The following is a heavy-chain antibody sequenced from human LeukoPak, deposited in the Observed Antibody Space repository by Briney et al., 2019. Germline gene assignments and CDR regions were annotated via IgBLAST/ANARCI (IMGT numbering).Heavy chain of an antibody. Sequence: GGSLRLSCTASGFTFSSYAMHWVRQAPGKGLEWVAVISYDGTNKYYADSAKGRFTIARDNSKNTLYLQMNRLRPEDTAVYYCARGNQHIVGGYDAFDIWGQGTMVTVSS. D-gene: IGHD1-26*01. J-gene: IGHJ3*02. CDR1: GFTFSSYA. V-gene: IGHV3-30*14. CDR2: ISYDGTNK. CDR3: ARGNQHIVGGYDAFDI.